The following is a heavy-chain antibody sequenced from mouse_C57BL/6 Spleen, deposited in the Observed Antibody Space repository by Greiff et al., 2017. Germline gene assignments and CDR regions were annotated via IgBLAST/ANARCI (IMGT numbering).Heavy chain of an antibody. J-gene: IGHJ4*01. CDR1: GYAFTNYL. Sequence: QVQLKESGAELVRPGTSVKVSCKASGYAFTNYLIAWVKQRPGQGLEWIGVINPGSGGTNYNEKFKGKATLTADTSSSTAYMQLSSLTSEDSAVYFCASHGNYNAMDYWGQGTSVTVSS. CDR2: INPGSGGT. D-gene: IGHD2-1*01. CDR3: ASHGNYNAMDY. V-gene: IGHV1-54*01.